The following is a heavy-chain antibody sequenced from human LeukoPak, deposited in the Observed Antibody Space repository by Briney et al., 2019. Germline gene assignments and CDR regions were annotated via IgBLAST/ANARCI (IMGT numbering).Heavy chain of an antibody. CDR1: GFTFTSSA. V-gene: IGHV1-58*02. Sequence: SVKLSCKASGFTFTSSAMQWVRQARGQRLEWIGWIVVGSGNTNYAQKFQERVTITRDISTSTAYMELSSLRSEDTAVYYCEADHGGPFDYWGQGTLVTVSS. J-gene: IGHJ4*02. CDR3: EADHGGPFDY. CDR2: IVVGSGNT.